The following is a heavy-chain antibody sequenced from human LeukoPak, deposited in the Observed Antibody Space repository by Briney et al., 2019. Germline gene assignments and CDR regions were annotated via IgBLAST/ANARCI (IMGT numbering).Heavy chain of an antibody. CDR3: ARAAPHDAFDI. J-gene: IGHJ3*02. CDR2: ISSSSSYI. V-gene: IGHV3-21*01. Sequence: PGGSLRLSCAASGFTFSSYSMNWVRQAPGKGLEWVSSISSSSSYIYYADSVKGRFTISRDNAKNSLYLQMNSLKAEDTAVYYCARAAPHDAFDIWGQGTMVTVSS. CDR1: GFTFSSYS.